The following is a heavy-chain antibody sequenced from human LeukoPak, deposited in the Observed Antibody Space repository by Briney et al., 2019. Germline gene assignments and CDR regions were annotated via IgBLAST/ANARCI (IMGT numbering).Heavy chain of an antibody. V-gene: IGHV3-15*01. J-gene: IGHJ4*02. CDR1: GFTFSSYA. D-gene: IGHD4-11*01. CDR3: TTTYYSNPSRGGY. CDR2: IKSKSEGGTT. Sequence: GGSLRLSCVASGFTFSSYAMTWVRQAPGKGLEWVGRIKSKSEGGTTDYAVSVKGRFTISRDDSKNTLYLQMNSLKIEDTAVYYCTTTYYSNPSRGGYWGQGTLVTVSS.